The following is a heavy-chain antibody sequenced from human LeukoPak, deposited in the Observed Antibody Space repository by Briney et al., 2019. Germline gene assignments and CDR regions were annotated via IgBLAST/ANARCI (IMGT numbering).Heavy chain of an antibody. J-gene: IGHJ6*02. D-gene: IGHD4-11*01. Sequence: SVKVSCKASGGTFSSYAISWVRQAPGQGLEWMGRIIPILGIANYAQKFQGRVTITADKSTGTAYMELSSLRSEDTAVYYCATSYSNYYYYYGMDVWGQGTTVTVSS. V-gene: IGHV1-69*04. CDR2: IIPILGIA. CDR3: ATSYSNYYYYYGMDV. CDR1: GGTFSSYA.